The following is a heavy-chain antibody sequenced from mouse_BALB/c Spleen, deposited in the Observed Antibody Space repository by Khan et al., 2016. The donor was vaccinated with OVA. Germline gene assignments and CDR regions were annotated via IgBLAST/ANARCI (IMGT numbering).Heavy chain of an antibody. CDR3: ARIKKIVATYFDD. Sequence: QMQLQQPGAELVKAGASVKMSCKASGYTFTSYWMHWVKQRLGQGLEWFAETNPTNGRTYYNEKFKSKATLTVDKSSSTAYMLLSGPTFEDSAVYYCARIKKIVATYFDDWGQGTTLTVSS. CDR1: GYTFTSYW. CDR2: TNPTNGRT. J-gene: IGHJ2*01. V-gene: IGHV1S81*02. D-gene: IGHD1-1*01.